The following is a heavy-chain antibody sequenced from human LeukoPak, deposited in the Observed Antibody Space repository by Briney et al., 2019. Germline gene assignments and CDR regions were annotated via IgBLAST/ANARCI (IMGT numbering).Heavy chain of an antibody. CDR2: ISSSGSTI. D-gene: IGHD6-13*01. J-gene: IGHJ5*02. CDR3: AREGHVSSWYWFDP. CDR1: GFTFSSYE. V-gene: IGHV3-48*03. Sequence: GGSLRLSCAASGFTFSSYEMNWVRQAPGKGLEWVSYISSSGSTIYYADSVKGRFTISRDNAKNSLYLQMNSLRAEDTAVYYCAREGHVSSWYWFDPWGQGTLVTVSS.